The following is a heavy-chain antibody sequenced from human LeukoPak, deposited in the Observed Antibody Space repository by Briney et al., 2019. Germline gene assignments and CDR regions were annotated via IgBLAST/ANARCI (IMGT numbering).Heavy chain of an antibody. D-gene: IGHD3-9*01. CDR2: IYHSGST. Sequence: LETLSLTCTVSNVSFNNSYWTWIRQPPGKGLEYIGYIYHSGSTNYNPSLKSRVAISVDMSKNQFSLKLTSVTAADTAVYYCAKGRYIKYAMDVWGQGTTVTVFS. V-gene: IGHV4-59*01. CDR1: NVSFNNSY. J-gene: IGHJ6*02. CDR3: AKGRYIKYAMDV.